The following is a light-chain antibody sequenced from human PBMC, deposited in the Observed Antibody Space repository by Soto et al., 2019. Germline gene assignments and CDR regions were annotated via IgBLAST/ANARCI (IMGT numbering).Light chain of an antibody. CDR2: GAS. V-gene: IGKV3-20*01. J-gene: IGKJ1*01. Sequence: EIVMTQSPVTLSASPGEGATLSCRASQTISSDLAWYKQKPGQAPSLLVYGASSRATGIPDRFSGSGSGTDFTLTISRLEPEDFAVYYCQQYGSSRTFGQGTKLDIK. CDR3: QQYGSSRT. CDR1: QTISSD.